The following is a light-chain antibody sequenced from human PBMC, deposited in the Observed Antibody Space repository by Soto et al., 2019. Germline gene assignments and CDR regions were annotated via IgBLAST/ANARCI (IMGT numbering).Light chain of an antibody. V-gene: IGKV3-15*01. CDR3: HPYNNWPPGT. CDR1: QSISNN. J-gene: IGKJ4*01. Sequence: EIVMTQSPATLSVSPGERATLSCRASQSISNNLAWYQQKSGQAPRLLIYGASTSATGFPARFSGSGSGTEFTLTMSRLQSEDFAVYYCHPYNNWPPGTFGGGTKVEIK. CDR2: GAS.